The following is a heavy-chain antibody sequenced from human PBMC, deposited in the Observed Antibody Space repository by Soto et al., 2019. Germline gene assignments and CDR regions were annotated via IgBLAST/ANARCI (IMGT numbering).Heavy chain of an antibody. CDR3: ARGVTAGVDY. CDR1: GYSFTSLD. J-gene: IGHJ4*02. CDR2: MQPSSGRT. V-gene: IGHV1-8*01. D-gene: IGHD1-26*01. Sequence: QVQLVQSGSEVRDPRASVKVSCKASGYSFTSLDINWVRQTTGQGLGWMGWMQPSSGRTGYAQKFQGRVTMTRDTSINSAYMELSSVTSDATAFYYCARGVTAGVDYWGQGTLVTVSS.